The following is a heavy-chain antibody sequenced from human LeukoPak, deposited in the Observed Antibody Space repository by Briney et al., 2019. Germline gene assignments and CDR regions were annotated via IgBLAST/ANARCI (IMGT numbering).Heavy chain of an antibody. CDR2: INTNTGNP. V-gene: IGHV7-4-1*02. J-gene: IGHJ5*02. D-gene: IGHD6-25*01. Sequence: ASVKVSCKASGYTFTSYAMNWVRQAPGQGLEWMGWINTNTGNPTYAQGFTGRFVFSLDTSVSTACLQISSLKAEDTAVYYCARGETSSVDNGVWFDPWGQGTLVTVSS. CDR1: GYTFTSYA. CDR3: ARGETSSVDNGVWFDP.